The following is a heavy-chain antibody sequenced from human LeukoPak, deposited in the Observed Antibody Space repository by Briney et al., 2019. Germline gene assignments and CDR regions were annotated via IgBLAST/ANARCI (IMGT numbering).Heavy chain of an antibody. J-gene: IGHJ4*02. CDR3: AKYRYGYLGMDS. Sequence: PSETLSLTCRVHAGSSSGYNWSWIRQPPGRGLKWIGEINNSGSINYSPSLKGRVFISLDTSKNLFSLKLSSVTVADTAVYYCAKYRYGYLGMDSWGQGTQVTVSS. D-gene: IGHD2-2*03. V-gene: IGHV4-34*01. CDR1: AGSSSGYN. CDR2: INNSGSI.